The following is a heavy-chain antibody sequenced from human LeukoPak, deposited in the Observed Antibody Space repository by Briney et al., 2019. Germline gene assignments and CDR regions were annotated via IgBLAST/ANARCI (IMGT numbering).Heavy chain of an antibody. CDR2: ISSSGSTI. CDR3: ARERYCSSTSCYAALFDY. V-gene: IGHV3-11*04. Sequence: GGSLRLSCAASGFTFSDYYMSWIRQAPGKGLEWVSYISSSGSTIYYADSVKGRFTISRDSAKNSLYLQMNSLRAEDTAVYYCARERYCSSTSCYAALFDYWGQGTLVTVSS. CDR1: GFTFSDYY. D-gene: IGHD2-2*01. J-gene: IGHJ4*02.